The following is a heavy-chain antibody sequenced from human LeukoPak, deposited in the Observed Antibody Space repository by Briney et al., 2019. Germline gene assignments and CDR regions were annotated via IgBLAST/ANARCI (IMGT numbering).Heavy chain of an antibody. CDR1: GFTFSSYA. Sequence: GRSLRLSCAASGFTFSSYAMSWVRQAPGKGLEWVSSISGSGDNTCYADSVTDRFSISRDNSKTTVSLQMNSLRAEDTAVYYCAKGRGTAVTSAANYWGQGTLVTVSS. V-gene: IGHV3-23*01. D-gene: IGHD4-17*01. J-gene: IGHJ4*02. CDR3: AKGRGTAVTSAANY. CDR2: ISGSGDNT.